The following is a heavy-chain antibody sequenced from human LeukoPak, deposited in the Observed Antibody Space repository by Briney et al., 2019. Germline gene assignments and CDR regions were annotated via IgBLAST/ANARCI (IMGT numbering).Heavy chain of an antibody. V-gene: IGHV1-69*13. Sequence: SVKVSCKASGGTFSSHTISWVRQAPGQGLEWMGGITPIFGTAKYAQKYRGRVTITAVESTSTAYMEVSRLRSEDTAVYYCARGWLAETTVVTPYNYWGQGTLVTVSS. D-gene: IGHD4-23*01. J-gene: IGHJ4*02. CDR2: ITPIFGTA. CDR1: GGTFSSHT. CDR3: ARGWLAETTVVTPYNY.